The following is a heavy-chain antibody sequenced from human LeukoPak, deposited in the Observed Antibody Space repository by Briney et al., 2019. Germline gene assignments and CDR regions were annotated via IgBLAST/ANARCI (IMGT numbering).Heavy chain of an antibody. V-gene: IGHV1-46*01. J-gene: IGHJ6*02. CDR2: INPIGGST. CDR3: ARDFSGVAATSLSYYYYYGMDV. Sequence: VASVKVSCKASGYTFTSYYMHWVRQAPGQGLEWMGIINPIGGSTNYAQKFQSRVTMTRDTSTSTVYMELSSLRSEATAVYYCARDFSGVAATSLSYYYYYGMDVWGQGTTVTVSS. D-gene: IGHD2-15*01. CDR1: GYTFTSYY.